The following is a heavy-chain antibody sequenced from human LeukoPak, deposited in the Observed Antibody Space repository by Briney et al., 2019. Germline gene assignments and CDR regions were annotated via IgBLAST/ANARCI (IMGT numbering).Heavy chain of an antibody. V-gene: IGHV4-59*12. CDR1: GGSISSYY. D-gene: IGHD2-8*01. J-gene: IGHJ6*02. CDR2: IYYSGST. CDR3: ARGPDCTNGVCFDYYYYGMDV. Sequence: SETLSLTCTVSGGSISSYYWSWIRQPPGKGLEWIGYIYYSGSTYYNPSLKSRVTISVDTSKNQFSLKLSSVTAADTAVYYCARGPDCTNGVCFDYYYYGMDVWGQGTTVTVSS.